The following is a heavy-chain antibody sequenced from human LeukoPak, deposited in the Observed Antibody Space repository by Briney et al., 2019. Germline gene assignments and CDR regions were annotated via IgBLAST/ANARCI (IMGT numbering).Heavy chain of an antibody. CDR3: ARAPGGGNPDDAFDI. CDR1: GFTFSSYS. Sequence: GGSLRLSCAASGFTFSSYSMNWVRQAPGKGLEWVSYISSSSTIYYADSVKGRFTISRDNAKNSLYLQMNSLRAEDTAVYYCARAPGGGNPDDAFDIWGQGTMVTVSS. D-gene: IGHD2-15*01. J-gene: IGHJ3*02. CDR2: ISSSSTI. V-gene: IGHV3-48*01.